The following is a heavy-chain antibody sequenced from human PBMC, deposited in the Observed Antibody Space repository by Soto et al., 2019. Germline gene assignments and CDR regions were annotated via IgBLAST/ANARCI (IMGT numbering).Heavy chain of an antibody. Sequence: LSETLSLTCTVSGGSISSGDYYWSWIRQPPGKGLEWIGYIYYSGSTYYNPSLKSRVTISVDTSKNQFSLKLSSVTAADTAVYYCVCIMVRGVIPTAFDSWGQGTLVTVSS. CDR1: GGSISSGDYY. CDR2: IYYSGST. CDR3: VCIMVRGVIPTAFDS. V-gene: IGHV4-30-4*01. D-gene: IGHD3-10*01. J-gene: IGHJ5*01.